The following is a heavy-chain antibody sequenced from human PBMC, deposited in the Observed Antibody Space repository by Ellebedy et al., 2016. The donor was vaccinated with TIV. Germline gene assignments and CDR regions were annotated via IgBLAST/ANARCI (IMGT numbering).Heavy chain of an antibody. J-gene: IGHJ4*02. CDR1: GFTFSNSG. V-gene: IGHV3-48*01. CDR2: ITGGSTAI. CDR3: ARGSPLPPDY. Sequence: GESLKISCATSGFTFSNSGMNWVRQVPGKGLEWISYITGGSTAIYYADSVKGRLTISRDNSKNTLYLQMNSLRPEDTAVYYCARGSPLPPDYWGQGTLVTVSP.